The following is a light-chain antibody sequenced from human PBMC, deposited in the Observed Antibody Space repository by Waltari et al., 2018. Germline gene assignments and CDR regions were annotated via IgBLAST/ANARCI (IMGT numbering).Light chain of an antibody. Sequence: QSALTQPPSASGSPGQSVTISCTGTSSDIGGYNFVSWYQQHPGKAPKLMIYEVSKRPSSVPERFSGSESGNTASLTVSGLQAEDEADYYCISYAGSNNLGLFGGGTKLTVL. CDR3: ISYAGSNNLGL. J-gene: IGLJ2*01. V-gene: IGLV2-8*01. CDR1: SSDIGGYNF. CDR2: EVS.